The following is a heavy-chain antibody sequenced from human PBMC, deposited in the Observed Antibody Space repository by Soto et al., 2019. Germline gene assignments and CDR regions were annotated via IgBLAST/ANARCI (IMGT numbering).Heavy chain of an antibody. CDR2: ITWNSGKI. J-gene: IGHJ4*01. CDR1: GFTFDDYA. D-gene: IGHD2-15*01. Sequence: LRLSCTASGFTFDDYAMHWVRQGPGRGLGWVSGITWNSGKIAYADSVKGRFTIARDDDNNSLYLQMNSLRPEDTALYYCVKDSYADFHRVLSTAEYFFDYWGHGTLVTVSS. V-gene: IGHV3-9*01. CDR3: VKDSYADFHRVLSTAEYFFDY.